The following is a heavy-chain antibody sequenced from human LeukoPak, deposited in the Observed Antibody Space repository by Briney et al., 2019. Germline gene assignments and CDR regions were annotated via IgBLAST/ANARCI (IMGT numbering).Heavy chain of an antibody. CDR3: GSGLGSCYSTICAYFNY. Sequence: SETLSLTCTVSGYSITSGYYWGWIRQPPGRGLECIGSINHTGSTYYNPSLKGRVTISVDPSKNQVSLNLGCVTAADTAMYYCGSGLGSCYSTICAYFNYCGQGTLATVPS. D-gene: IGHD2-15*01. J-gene: IGHJ4*02. CDR2: INHTGST. CDR1: GYSITSGYY. V-gene: IGHV4-38-2*02.